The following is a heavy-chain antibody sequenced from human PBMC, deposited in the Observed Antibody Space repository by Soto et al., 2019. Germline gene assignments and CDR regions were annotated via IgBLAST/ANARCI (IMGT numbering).Heavy chain of an antibody. Sequence: QVQLVQSGAEVKKPGSSVKVSCKASGGTFSSYAISWVRLAPGQGLEWMGGIIPIFGKANYAQKFQGRVTITADESTSTAYMELSSLTSEDTAVYYCARVGMRRWLQSTFDYWGQGTLVTVSS. J-gene: IGHJ4*02. CDR1: GGTFSSYA. V-gene: IGHV1-69*01. D-gene: IGHD5-12*01. CDR3: ARVGMRRWLQSTFDY. CDR2: IIPIFGKA.